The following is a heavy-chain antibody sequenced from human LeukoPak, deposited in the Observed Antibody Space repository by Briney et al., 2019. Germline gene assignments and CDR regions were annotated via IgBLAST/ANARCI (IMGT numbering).Heavy chain of an antibody. CDR2: ISYDGSNK. V-gene: IGHV3-30-3*01. J-gene: IGHJ4*02. D-gene: IGHD3-10*01. Sequence: PGGSLRLSCAASGFTFSSYAMHWVRQAPGKGLEWVAVISYDGSNKYYADSVKGRFTISRDKSKNTLYLQMNSLRAEDTAVYYCAREGIGMVRGFDYWGQGTLVTVSS. CDR1: GFTFSSYA. CDR3: AREGIGMVRGFDY.